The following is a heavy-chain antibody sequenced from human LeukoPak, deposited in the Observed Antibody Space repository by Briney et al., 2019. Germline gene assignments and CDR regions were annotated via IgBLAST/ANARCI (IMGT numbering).Heavy chain of an antibody. CDR1: GGSISSYY. V-gene: IGHV4-59*01. Sequence: SETLSLTCTVSGGSISSYYWSWIRQPPGKGLEWIGYIHYSGSTNYNPSLKSRVTISVDTSKNQFSLKLSSVTAADTAVYYCARAVTTDSYDFWSGYSNWFDPWGQGTLVTVSS. CDR2: IHYSGST. CDR3: ARAVTTDSYDFWSGYSNWFDP. J-gene: IGHJ5*02. D-gene: IGHD3-3*01.